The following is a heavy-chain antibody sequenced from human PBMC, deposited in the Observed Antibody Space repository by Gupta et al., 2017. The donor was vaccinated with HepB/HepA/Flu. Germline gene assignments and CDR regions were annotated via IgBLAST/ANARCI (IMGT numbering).Heavy chain of an antibody. CDR3: ARDSYDGYNYDY. J-gene: IGHJ4*02. V-gene: IGHV3-21*01. Sequence: VQLVESGGGLVKPGGSLRISCAASGFPLSQYRMTSVPPAPGKGTEGVSSISSSGNNLYYEDAMKGRFTVSRDNARTSLFLEINSMRAEDTAIDYGARDSYDGYNYDYWGQGTLVTVSS. CDR2: ISSSGNNL. CDR1: GFPLSQYR. D-gene: IGHD5-24*01.